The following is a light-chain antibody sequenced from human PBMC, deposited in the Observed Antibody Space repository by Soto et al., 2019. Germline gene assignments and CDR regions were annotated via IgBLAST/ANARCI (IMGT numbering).Light chain of an antibody. CDR1: QSVANN. CDR3: QQYNDWPRT. V-gene: IGKV3-15*01. Sequence: EIVMTQSPVTLSLSPGDRATLSCRASQSVANNLAWFQQRPGQAPRLLVYGASAPATGIPARFSGSGSGTEFTLTISSLQSEDFAVYYCQQYNDWPRTFGQGTKVQIK. J-gene: IGKJ1*01. CDR2: GAS.